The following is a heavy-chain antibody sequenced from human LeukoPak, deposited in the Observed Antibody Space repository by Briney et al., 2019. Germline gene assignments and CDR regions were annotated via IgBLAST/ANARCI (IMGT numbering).Heavy chain of an antibody. V-gene: IGHV3-53*01. CDR3: ARERVSSPYLDS. Sequence: PGGSLRLSWAGSGFSVSGSYMSWVRQAPAKGLEWVSIIYNGDTPHYADSVRGRFILSRDNSKNAVFLRMNSLRAEDTAVYFCARERVSSPYLDSWGQGTLVIVSS. D-gene: IGHD5/OR15-5a*01. CDR2: IYNGDTP. J-gene: IGHJ4*02. CDR1: GFSVSGSY.